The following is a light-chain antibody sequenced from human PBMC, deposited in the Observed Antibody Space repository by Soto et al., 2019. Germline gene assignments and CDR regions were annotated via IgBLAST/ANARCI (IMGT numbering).Light chain of an antibody. CDR3: VQHNSYPWT. Sequence: IQLTQSPSSLSASVGDRVTITCRASQGISSYLAWYQQKPGRAPKLLIYAASTLQSGVPSRFSGSGSGTEFTLTISSLQPEDFATYYCVQHNSYPWTFGQGPKVAIK. V-gene: IGKV1-9*01. J-gene: IGKJ1*01. CDR2: AAS. CDR1: QGISSY.